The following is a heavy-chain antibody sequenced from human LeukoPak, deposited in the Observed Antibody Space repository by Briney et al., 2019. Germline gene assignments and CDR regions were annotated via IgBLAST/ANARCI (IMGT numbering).Heavy chain of an antibody. CDR3: ARDPYDLGWFDP. D-gene: IGHD3-3*01. CDR1: GDSISSSTYY. J-gene: IGHJ5*02. Sequence: SETLSLTCTVSGDSISSSTYYWGWIRQSPGKGLEWIGSIYYSGSTNYNPSLKSRVTISVDTSKNQFSLKLNSVTAADTAVYYCARDPYDLGWFDPWGQGTLVTVSS. V-gene: IGHV4-39*07. CDR2: IYYSGST.